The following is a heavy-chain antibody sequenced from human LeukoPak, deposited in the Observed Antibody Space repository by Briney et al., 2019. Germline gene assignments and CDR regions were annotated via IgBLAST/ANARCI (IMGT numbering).Heavy chain of an antibody. CDR2: IGTAGDT. CDR1: GFTFSSYS. J-gene: IGHJ3*02. CDR3: ARGRGWLDAFDI. Sequence: GGSLRLSCAASGFTFSSYSMNWVRQATGKGLEWVSAIGTAGDTYYPGSVKGRFTISRENAKNSLYLQMNSLRAGDTAVYYCARGRGWLDAFDIWGQGTMVTVSS. V-gene: IGHV3-13*04. D-gene: IGHD6-19*01.